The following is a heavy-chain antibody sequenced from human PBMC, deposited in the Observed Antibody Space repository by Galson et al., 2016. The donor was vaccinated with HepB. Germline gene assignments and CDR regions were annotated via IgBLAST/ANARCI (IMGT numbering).Heavy chain of an antibody. CDR2: IYNGGTT. J-gene: IGHJ4*02. Sequence: SLRLSCAISGLTVSNNYMRWVRQAPGKGLEWVSLIYNGGTTHYADSVKDRFTISRDKSKNTLFLQMNSLRADDTAVYYCARDPPAAGSRTWGWGQGTLVTVSS. CDR1: GLTVSNNY. CDR3: ARDPPAAGSRTWG. D-gene: IGHD2-8*01. V-gene: IGHV3-53*01.